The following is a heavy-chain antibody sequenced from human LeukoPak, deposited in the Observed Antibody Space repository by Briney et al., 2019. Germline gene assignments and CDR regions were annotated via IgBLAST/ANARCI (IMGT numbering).Heavy chain of an antibody. CDR2: ISAYNGNT. D-gene: IGHD3-16*01. J-gene: IGHJ3*02. CDR1: GYTFTNYG. Sequence: ASVKVSCKASGYTFTNYGINWVRQAPGQGLEWMGWISAYNGNTNYAQSLRGRVTMTTDTSTSTAYMELRSLRSDDTAVYYCARDYAGYQNDAFDIWGQGTMVTVSS. CDR3: ARDYAGYQNDAFDI. V-gene: IGHV1-18*01.